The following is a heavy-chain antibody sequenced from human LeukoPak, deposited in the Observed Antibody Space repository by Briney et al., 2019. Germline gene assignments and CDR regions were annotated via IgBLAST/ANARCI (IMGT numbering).Heavy chain of an antibody. V-gene: IGHV4-61*02. Sequence: SETLSLTCTVAGGSISSGSYYWSWIRQPAGKGLEWIGRIYTSGSTNYNPSLKSRVTISVDTSKNQFSLKLSSVTAADTAVYYCARVGSKDYYDSSGYYYGAFDIWGQGTMVTVSS. J-gene: IGHJ3*02. CDR3: ARVGSKDYYDSSGYYYGAFDI. CDR1: GGSISSGSYY. CDR2: IYTSGST. D-gene: IGHD3-22*01.